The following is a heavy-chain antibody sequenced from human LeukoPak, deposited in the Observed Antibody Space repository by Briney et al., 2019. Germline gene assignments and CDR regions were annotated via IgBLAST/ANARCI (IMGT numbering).Heavy chain of an antibody. D-gene: IGHD1-20*01. CDR3: ARERITGGDVDY. CDR1: GFTFSSYS. J-gene: IGHJ4*02. Sequence: PGGSLRLSCAASGFTFSSYSMNWVRQAPGKGLGWVSSISSSSSYIYYADSVKGRFTISRDNAKNSLYLQMNSLRAEDTAVYYCARERITGGDVDYWGQGTLVTVSS. V-gene: IGHV3-21*01. CDR2: ISSSSSYI.